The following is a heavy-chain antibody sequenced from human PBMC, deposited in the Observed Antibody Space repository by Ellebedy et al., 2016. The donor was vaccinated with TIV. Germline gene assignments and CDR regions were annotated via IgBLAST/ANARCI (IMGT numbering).Heavy chain of an antibody. J-gene: IGHJ6*02. D-gene: IGHD3-22*01. CDR2: IYPGDSDT. Sequence: GESLKISCQGSGFRFTYHWIGWVRQMPGKGLEWMGSIYPGDSDTRYSPSFQGQVTLSADKSISTAYLQWSSLKASDTAMYYCARHRAPYYYDSSGYYDYYYYYGMDVWGQGTTVTVS. CDR1: GFRFTYHW. CDR3: ARHRAPYYYDSSGYYDYYYYYGMDV. V-gene: IGHV5-51*01.